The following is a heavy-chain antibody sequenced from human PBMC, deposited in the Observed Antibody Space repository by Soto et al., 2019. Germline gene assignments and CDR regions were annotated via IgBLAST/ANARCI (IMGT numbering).Heavy chain of an antibody. J-gene: IGHJ6*02. CDR2: IWYDGSNK. D-gene: IGHD2-2*01. CDR1: GFTFSSYG. CDR3: ARERDAHGGMDV. V-gene: IGHV3-33*01. Sequence: QVQLVESGGGVVQPGRSLRLSCAASGFTFSSYGMHWVRQAPGKGLEWVAVIWYDGSNKYYADSVKGRFTISRDNSKNTLYLQMNSLRAEDTAVYYCARERDAHGGMDVWGQGTTVTVSS.